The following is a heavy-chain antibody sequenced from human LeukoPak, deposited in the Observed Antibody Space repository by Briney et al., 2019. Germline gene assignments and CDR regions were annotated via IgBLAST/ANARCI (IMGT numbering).Heavy chain of an antibody. CDR1: GFTFSSYS. V-gene: IGHV3-21*01. J-gene: IGHJ4*02. Sequence: GGSLRLSCAASGFTFSSYSMNWVRQAPGKGLEWVSSISSSSSYIYYAYSLKGRFTISRDNAKNSLYLQMNSLRAEDTAVYYCARERIAATSFPPDYWGQGTLVTVS. CDR2: ISSSSSYI. D-gene: IGHD6-6*01. CDR3: ARERIAATSFPPDY.